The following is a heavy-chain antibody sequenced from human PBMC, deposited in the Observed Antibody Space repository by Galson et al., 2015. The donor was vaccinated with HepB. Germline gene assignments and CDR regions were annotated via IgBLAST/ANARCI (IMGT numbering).Heavy chain of an antibody. Sequence: SLRLSCAASGFTFSSYGMHWVRQAPGKGLEWVAFIRYDGSNKYYADSVKGRFTISRDNSKNTLYLQMNSLRAEDTAVYYCAKGVSERYYYGSGDYYYYYGMDVWGQGTTVTVSS. J-gene: IGHJ6*02. V-gene: IGHV3-30*02. CDR2: IRYDGSNK. CDR1: GFTFSSYG. CDR3: AKGVSERYYYGSGDYYYYYGMDV. D-gene: IGHD3-10*01.